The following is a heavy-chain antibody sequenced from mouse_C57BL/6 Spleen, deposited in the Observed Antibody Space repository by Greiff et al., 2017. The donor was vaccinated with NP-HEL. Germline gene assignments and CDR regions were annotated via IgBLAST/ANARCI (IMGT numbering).Heavy chain of an antibody. Sequence: EVQLQQSGAELVRPGASVKLSCTASGFNIKDDYMHWVKQRPEQGLEWIGWIDPENGDTEYASKFQGKATITADTSSNTAYLQLSSLTSEDTAVYYCTTRYDYSFAYWGQGTLVTVSA. J-gene: IGHJ3*01. CDR3: TTRYDYSFAY. CDR2: IDPENGDT. V-gene: IGHV14-4*01. CDR1: GFNIKDDY. D-gene: IGHD2-4*01.